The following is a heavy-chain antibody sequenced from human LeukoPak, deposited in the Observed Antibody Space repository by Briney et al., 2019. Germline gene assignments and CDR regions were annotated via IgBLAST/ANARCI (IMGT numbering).Heavy chain of an antibody. J-gene: IGHJ4*02. D-gene: IGHD5-18*01. CDR2: ISAYNGNT. CDR1: GYTFTSYG. CDR3: ARGDVDTAMVNDYYFDY. V-gene: IGHV1-18*01. Sequence: ASVKVSCKASGYTFTSYGISWVRQAPGQGLEWMGWISAYNGNTNYAQKLQGRVTMTTDTSTSTAYMELSSLRSEDTAVYYCARGDVDTAMVNDYYFDYWGQGTLVTVSS.